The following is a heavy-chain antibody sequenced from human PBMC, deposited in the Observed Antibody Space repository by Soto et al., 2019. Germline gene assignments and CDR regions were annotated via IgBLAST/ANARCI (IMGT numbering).Heavy chain of an antibody. D-gene: IGHD1-1*01. V-gene: IGHV3-33*05. CDR1: GFTFREFG. CDR3: ARRWNYYLDF. Sequence: QMQLVESGGGVVQPGRSLRLSCVASGFTFREFGMHWVRQAPGKGLEWVALISYDGSDYADSVQGRFTISRDESRVTLFLHMDNLRPDDTGVYSFARRWNYYLDFWGQGTLVAVSS. CDR2: ISYDGSD. J-gene: IGHJ4*02.